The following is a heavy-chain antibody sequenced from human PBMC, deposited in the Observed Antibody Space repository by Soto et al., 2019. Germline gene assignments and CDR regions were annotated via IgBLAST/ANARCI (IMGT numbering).Heavy chain of an antibody. Sequence: PSETLSLTCTVSGGSISSSSYYWGCIRQPPGKGLEWIASIDYTGNTFYNPSLMSRVTISVDTSKNQFSLKVTSVTAADTAVYYCARINKGYGTDSWGQGTLVTVSS. V-gene: IGHV4-39*01. CDR3: ARINKGYGTDS. J-gene: IGHJ4*02. D-gene: IGHD5-18*01. CDR2: IDYTGNT. CDR1: GGSISSSSYY.